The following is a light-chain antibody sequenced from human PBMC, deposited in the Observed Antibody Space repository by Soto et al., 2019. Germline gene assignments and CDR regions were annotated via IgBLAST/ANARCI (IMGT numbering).Light chain of an antibody. CDR3: QQYGSSPPT. Sequence: EIVLTQSPGTLSLSPGERATLSCRASQSVSSSYLAWYQQKPGQAPRLLIYGASSRATGIPDRFSGSWSGTAFTLTISRLEPEDFAVYYCQQYGSSPPTFGQGTKLEIK. J-gene: IGKJ2*01. V-gene: IGKV3-20*01. CDR1: QSVSSSY. CDR2: GAS.